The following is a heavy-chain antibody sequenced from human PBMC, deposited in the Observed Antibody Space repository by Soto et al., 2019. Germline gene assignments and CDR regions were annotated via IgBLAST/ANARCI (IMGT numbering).Heavy chain of an antibody. J-gene: IGHJ4*02. Sequence: GGSLRLSCAASGFTFSSYAMSWVRQAPGKGLEWVAAITGGGIYTYYGDSVKGRFTISRDNSKDTLYVQMNSLRAEDTAVYYCATEGYCTSSASNCYGHDFDYWGQGTLVTVS. V-gene: IGHV3-23*01. CDR1: GFTFSSYA. D-gene: IGHD2-8*02. CDR3: ATEGYCTSSASNCYGHDFDY. CDR2: ITGGGIYT.